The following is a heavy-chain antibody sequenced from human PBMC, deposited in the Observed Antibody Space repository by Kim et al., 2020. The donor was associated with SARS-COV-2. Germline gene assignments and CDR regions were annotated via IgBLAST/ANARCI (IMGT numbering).Heavy chain of an antibody. Sequence: GGSLRLSCATSSFTFSSSDMHWVRQAPGKGLEGVAIISYDGTDQYYADSVKGRFTSSRDNSRNTLFLQMTSLRPEDTAVYYCAKGDYVRGGSRSTDYWGQGALVTVSS. J-gene: IGHJ4*02. CDR2: ISYDGTDQ. D-gene: IGHD3-16*02. CDR3: AKGDYVRGGSRSTDY. CDR1: SFTFSSSD. V-gene: IGHV3-30*18.